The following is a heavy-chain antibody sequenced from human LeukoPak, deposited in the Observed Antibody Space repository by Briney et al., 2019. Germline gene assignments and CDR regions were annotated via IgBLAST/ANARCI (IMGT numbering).Heavy chain of an antibody. Sequence: PSETLSLTCTVSGGSISSYYWSWIRQPPGKGLEWIGYIYYSGSTNYNPSLKSRVTISVDTSKNQFSLKLSSVTAADTAVCYCARFLYDNYGMDVWGQGTTVTVSS. CDR3: ARFLYDNYGMDV. CDR2: IYYSGST. J-gene: IGHJ6*02. V-gene: IGHV4-59*08. CDR1: GGSISSYY.